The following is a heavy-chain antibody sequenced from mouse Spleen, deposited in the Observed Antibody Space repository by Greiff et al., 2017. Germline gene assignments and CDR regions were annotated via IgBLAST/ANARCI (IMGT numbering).Heavy chain of an antibody. Sequence: EVQLQQPGAELVMPGASVKMSCKASGYTFTDYYMNWVKQSYGKSLEWIGVINPYNGGTSYNQKFKGKATLTVDKSSSTAYMELNSLTSEDSAVYYCAYYYGSSYGFAYWGQGTLVTVSA. CDR2: INPYNGGT. D-gene: IGHD1-1*01. J-gene: IGHJ3*01. V-gene: IGHV1-19*01. CDR3: AYYYGSSYGFAY. CDR1: GYTFTDYY.